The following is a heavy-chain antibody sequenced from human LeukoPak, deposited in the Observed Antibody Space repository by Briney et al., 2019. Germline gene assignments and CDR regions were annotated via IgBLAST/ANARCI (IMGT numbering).Heavy chain of an antibody. V-gene: IGHV4-34*01. D-gene: IGHD2-8*01. CDR2: INHSGSA. CDR1: GGSFSGFY. J-gene: IGHJ6*03. CDR3: ARLVYDSPVWGHYYYYMDV. Sequence: PSETLSLTCAVYGGSFSGFYWTWIRQSPGKGPEWIGEINHSGSAKYNPSLKSRVSISVDMSKNEVFLELTSVTAADTAVYYCARLVYDSPVWGHYYYYMDVWGKGTTVTVSS.